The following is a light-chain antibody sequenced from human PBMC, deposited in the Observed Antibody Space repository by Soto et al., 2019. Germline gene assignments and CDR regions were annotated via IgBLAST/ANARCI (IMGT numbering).Light chain of an antibody. Sequence: DIQMTQSPSTLSASVGDRVTITCRASQTLNDWLAWYQHKPGQGPKPFIYATSKLETGVPPRFSGSGSGTEFTLTINGLQPDDSATYFCQQYKYYWTFGQGTKVEVK. CDR1: QTLNDW. CDR3: QQYKYYWT. J-gene: IGKJ1*01. CDR2: ATS. V-gene: IGKV1-5*03.